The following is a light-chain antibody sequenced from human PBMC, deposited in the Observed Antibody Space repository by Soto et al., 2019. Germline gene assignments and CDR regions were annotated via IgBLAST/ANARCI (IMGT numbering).Light chain of an antibody. Sequence: SYELTQSPSVSVAPGQAARISCGGDNIGSKVVHWFQQKPGQAPLLVVYDDRARPSGIPERFSGSNSGNTATLTISGAEAGDEADYYCQVWDSSRHRVFGGGTQLTVL. CDR1: NIGSKV. CDR2: DDR. J-gene: IGLJ2*01. V-gene: IGLV3-21*02. CDR3: QVWDSSRHRV.